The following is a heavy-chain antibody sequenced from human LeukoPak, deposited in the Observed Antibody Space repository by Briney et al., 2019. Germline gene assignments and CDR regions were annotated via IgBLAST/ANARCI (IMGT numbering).Heavy chain of an antibody. CDR1: GGSFIGYH. V-gene: IGHV4-34*01. J-gene: IGHJ4*02. CDR3: ARDPTTVVTLPYYFDF. D-gene: IGHD4-23*01. Sequence: SETLSLTCAVSGGSFIGYHWNWIRQTPEKGLEWIGEINHRGHTNYNPSLESRVTISVDTSKNQFSLKLRSVTAADTAVYYCARDPTTVVTLPYYFDFWGPGTLVTVSS. CDR2: INHRGHT.